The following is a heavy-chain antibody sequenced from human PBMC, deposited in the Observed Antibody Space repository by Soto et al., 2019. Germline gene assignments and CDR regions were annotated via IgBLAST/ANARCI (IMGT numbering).Heavy chain of an antibody. CDR2: IKQDGSEK. J-gene: IGHJ6*02. V-gene: IGHV3-7*03. CDR1: GFTFSSYW. D-gene: IGHD3-10*01. Sequence: GGSLRLSCAASGFTFSSYWMSWVRQAPGKGLEWVANIKQDGSEKYYVDSVKGRFTISRDNAKNSLYLQMNSLRAEDTAVYYCARVGGSGSYYGYGMDVWGQGTTVTVSS. CDR3: ARVGGSGSYYGYGMDV.